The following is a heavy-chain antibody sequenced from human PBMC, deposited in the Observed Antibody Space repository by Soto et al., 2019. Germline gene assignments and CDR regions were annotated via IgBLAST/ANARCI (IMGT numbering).Heavy chain of an antibody. CDR2: IYYSGST. D-gene: IGHD3-3*01. Sequence: SETLSLTCTVSGGSISSGGYYWIWIRHHPGKGLEWIGYIYYSGSTYYNPSLKSRVTISVDTSKNQFSLKLSSVTAADTAVYYCARDLSDFWSYGMDVWGQGTTVTVSS. CDR3: ARDLSDFWSYGMDV. CDR1: GGSISSGGYY. J-gene: IGHJ6*02. V-gene: IGHV4-31*03.